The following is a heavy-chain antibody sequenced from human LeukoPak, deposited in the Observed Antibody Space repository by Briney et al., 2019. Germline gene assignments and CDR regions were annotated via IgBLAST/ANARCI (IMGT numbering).Heavy chain of an antibody. J-gene: IGHJ4*02. Sequence: PGGSLRLSCAASGFTFSNYWMSWVRQAPGKGLEWVADIKQDGSKTYYVDSVKGRFTISRDNAKNSLYLQMNSLRAEDTSLYYCAREYHCYRKNCYAPGDSWGQGTLVTVSS. D-gene: IGHD3-16*02. CDR3: AREYHCYRKNCYAPGDS. CDR2: IKQDGSKT. V-gene: IGHV3-7*01. CDR1: GFTFSNYW.